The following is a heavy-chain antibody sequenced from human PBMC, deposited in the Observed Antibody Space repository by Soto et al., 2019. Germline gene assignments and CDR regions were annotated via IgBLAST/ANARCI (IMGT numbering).Heavy chain of an antibody. D-gene: IGHD6-13*01. J-gene: IGHJ4*02. CDR1: GGSIGNSY. Sequence: QVQLQESGPGLVKPSETLSLTCTVSGGSIGNSYWSWIRQSPGKGLEWIGYIYYSGSCNYNPSLKSRVSISVDTSKNQFSLKLSSVTAADTAVYYCARHSSSWPIFDYWGQGTLVIVSS. CDR3: ARHSSSWPIFDY. CDR2: IYYSGSC. V-gene: IGHV4-59*08.